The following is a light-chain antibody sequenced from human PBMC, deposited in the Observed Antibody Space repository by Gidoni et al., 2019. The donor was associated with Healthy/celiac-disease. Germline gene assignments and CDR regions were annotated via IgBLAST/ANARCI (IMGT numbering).Light chain of an antibody. Sequence: DIQMTQSPSSLSASVGDRVTITCQASQDISNYLNWYQQKPGKAPKLLIYDASNLETGVSSRFSGSGSGTDFTFTISSLQPEDIATYYCQQYDNPSLTFXGXTKVEIK. CDR2: DAS. CDR3: QQYDNPSLT. V-gene: IGKV1-33*01. CDR1: QDISNY. J-gene: IGKJ4*01.